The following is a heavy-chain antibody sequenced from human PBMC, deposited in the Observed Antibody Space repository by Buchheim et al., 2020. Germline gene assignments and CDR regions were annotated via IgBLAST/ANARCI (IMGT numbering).Heavy chain of an antibody. CDR1: GFTFSIYN. D-gene: IGHD4-17*01. CDR3: ARASEMTTVTEFDY. V-gene: IGHV3-48*01. J-gene: IGHJ4*02. CDR2: IDSSSSII. Sequence: EVQLVESGGGLVQPGGSLRLSCAGSGFTFSIYNMNWVRQAPGQGLEWVSYIDSSSSIIYYAGSVKGRFTISRDNAKNSLYLQMNSLRAEDTAVYYCARASEMTTVTEFDYWGQGTL.